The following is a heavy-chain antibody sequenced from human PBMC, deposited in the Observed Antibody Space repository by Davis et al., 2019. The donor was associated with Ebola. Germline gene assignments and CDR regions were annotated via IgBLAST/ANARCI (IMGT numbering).Heavy chain of an antibody. D-gene: IGHD5-18*01. CDR1: GYSFTNYW. Sequence: GESLKISCQVSGYSFTNYWISWVRQMPGKGLEWMGRIDPSDSYTDYSPSFQGHVTISADKSISTAYLQWSGLKASDTAMYYCARGSYGYLYYFDYWGQGTLVTVSS. CDR3: ARGSYGYLYYFDY. CDR2: IDPSDSYT. J-gene: IGHJ4*02. V-gene: IGHV5-10-1*01.